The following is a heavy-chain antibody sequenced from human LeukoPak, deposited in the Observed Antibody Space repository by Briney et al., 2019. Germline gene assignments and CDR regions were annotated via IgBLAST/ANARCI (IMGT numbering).Heavy chain of an antibody. CDR2: IYYSGST. J-gene: IGHJ4*02. D-gene: IGHD2-15*01. CDR1: GGSISSGGYY. CDR3: ARGGSGGTIERLDY. Sequence: PSQTLSLTCTVSGGSISSGGYYWSWIRQHPGKGLEWIGYIYYSGSTYYNPSLKSRVTISVDTSKNQFSLKLSSVTAADTAVYYCARGGSGGTIERLDYWGQGTLVTVSS. V-gene: IGHV4-31*03.